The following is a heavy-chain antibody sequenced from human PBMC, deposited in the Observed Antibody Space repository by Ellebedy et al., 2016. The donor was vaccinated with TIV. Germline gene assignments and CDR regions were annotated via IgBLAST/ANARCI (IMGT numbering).Heavy chain of an antibody. CDR1: GGSFSGYC. CDR3: ARSSGWYFFDY. V-gene: IGHV4-34*01. Sequence: MPSETLSLTCAVYGGSFSGYCWSWIRQPPGKGLEWIAEISHSGSINHNPSLKSRFTLSVDTSKNQISLKLSSVTAADTAVYYCARSSGWYFFDYWGQGTLVTVSS. CDR2: ISHSGSI. J-gene: IGHJ4*02. D-gene: IGHD3-10*01.